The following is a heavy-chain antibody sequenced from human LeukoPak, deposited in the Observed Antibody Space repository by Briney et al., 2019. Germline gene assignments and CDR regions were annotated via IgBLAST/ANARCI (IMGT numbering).Heavy chain of an antibody. V-gene: IGHV1-2*02. Sequence: ASVKVSCKTSGGTFSSSAITWVRQAPGQGLEWMGWINPNSGGTNYAQKFQGRVTMTRDTSISTAYMELSRLRSDDAAVYYCAREVLAKNYGLDVWGQGTTVTVSS. D-gene: IGHD2-8*02. J-gene: IGHJ6*02. CDR2: INPNSGGT. CDR1: GGTFSSSA. CDR3: AREVLAKNYGLDV.